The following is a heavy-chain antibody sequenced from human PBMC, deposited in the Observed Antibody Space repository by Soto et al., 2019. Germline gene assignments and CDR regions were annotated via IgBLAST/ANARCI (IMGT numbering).Heavy chain of an antibody. Sequence: ASVKVSCKASGYTFSSYAMDWVRQAPGQRLEGTGWINAGNGNTKYSQKFQGRVTITRDTSASTAYMELSSLRSEDTAVYYCARDLGYALPDYRGQGTLVTVSS. CDR2: INAGNGNT. CDR1: GYTFSSYA. V-gene: IGHV1-3*01. CDR3: ARDLGYALPDY. D-gene: IGHD2-15*01. J-gene: IGHJ4*02.